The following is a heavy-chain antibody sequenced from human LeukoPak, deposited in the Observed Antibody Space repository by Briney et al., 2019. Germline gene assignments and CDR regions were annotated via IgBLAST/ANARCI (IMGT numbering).Heavy chain of an antibody. V-gene: IGHV3-23*01. D-gene: IGHD1-26*01. CDR3: AKQWVDC. CDR1: GFTFSNYA. Sequence: GGSLRLSSAASGFTFSNYAMNWVRQARGKGLEWVSSISESGDKTDYADSVRGRFTISRDNSQNTLYLQMNSLRAEDTALYYCAKQWVDCWGQGTLVTVSS. CDR2: ISESGDKT. J-gene: IGHJ4*02.